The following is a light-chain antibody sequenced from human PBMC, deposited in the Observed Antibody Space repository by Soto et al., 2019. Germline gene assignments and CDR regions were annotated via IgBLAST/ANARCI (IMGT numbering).Light chain of an antibody. V-gene: IGKV1-6*02. CDR3: LQDYDYPRT. Sequence: AIQMTQSPSSLSASVGDRVTITCRASQGIRNNLGWYQQKPGKAPKLLIYSASTLEGGVPSRFSGSGSGTDFTLTISSLQPEDFATYYCLQDYDYPRTFGGGTKVEIK. CDR1: QGIRNN. CDR2: SAS. J-gene: IGKJ4*01.